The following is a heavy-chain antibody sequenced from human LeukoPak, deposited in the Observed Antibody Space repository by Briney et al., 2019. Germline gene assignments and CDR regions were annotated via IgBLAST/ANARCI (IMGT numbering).Heavy chain of an antibody. CDR2: ISNDGSNK. CDR1: GFTFSSYD. V-gene: IGHV3-30*03. CDR3: ARGGVYSSGWYVDY. Sequence: GGSLRLSCVVSGFTFSSYDMHWVRQASGKGLEWVAVISNDGSNKKYADSVKGRFTTSRDNSKNTLYVQMNSLRAEDTAVYYCARGGVYSSGWYVDYWGQGTLVTVSS. J-gene: IGHJ4*02. D-gene: IGHD6-19*01.